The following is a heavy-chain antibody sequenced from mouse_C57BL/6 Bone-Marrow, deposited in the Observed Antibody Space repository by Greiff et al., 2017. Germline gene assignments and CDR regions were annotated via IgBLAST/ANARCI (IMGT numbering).Heavy chain of an antibody. Sequence: EVKLQESGGGLVKPGGSLKLSCAASGFTFSDYGMHWVRQAPEKGLEWVAYISSGSSTIYYADTVKGRFTISRDNAKNTLFLQMTILRSEDTAMYYCARPIYYDYDFDYWGQGTTLTVSS. J-gene: IGHJ2*01. CDR2: ISSGSSTI. CDR3: ARPIYYDYDFDY. V-gene: IGHV5-17*01. D-gene: IGHD2-4*01. CDR1: GFTFSDYG.